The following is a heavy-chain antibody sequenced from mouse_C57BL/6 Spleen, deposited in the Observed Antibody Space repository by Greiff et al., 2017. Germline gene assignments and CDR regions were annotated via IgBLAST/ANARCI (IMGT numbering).Heavy chain of an antibody. J-gene: IGHJ3*01. D-gene: IGHD2-3*01. CDR2: IDPENGDT. Sequence: VQLQQSGAELVRPGASVKLSCTASGFNIKDDYMHWVKQRPEQGLEWIGWIDPENGDTEYASKFQGKATITADPASNTAYLQLSSLTSEDTAVYYCSYDGYFPFAYWGQGTLVTVSA. CDR1: GFNIKDDY. V-gene: IGHV14-4*01. CDR3: SYDGYFPFAY.